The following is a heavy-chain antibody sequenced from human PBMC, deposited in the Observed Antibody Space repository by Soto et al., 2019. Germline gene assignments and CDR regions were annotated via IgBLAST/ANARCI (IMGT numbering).Heavy chain of an antibody. CDR2: IYYSGST. Sequence: SETLSLTCTVSGGSISSYYWSWIRQPPGKGLEWIGYIYYSGSTNYNPSLKSRVTISVDTSKNQFSLKLSSVTAADTAVYYCARADKGYNWNPPWSHYYYYYMDVWGKGTTVTVSS. D-gene: IGHD1-20*01. CDR1: GGSISSYY. CDR3: ARADKGYNWNPPWSHYYYYYMDV. J-gene: IGHJ6*03. V-gene: IGHV4-59*01.